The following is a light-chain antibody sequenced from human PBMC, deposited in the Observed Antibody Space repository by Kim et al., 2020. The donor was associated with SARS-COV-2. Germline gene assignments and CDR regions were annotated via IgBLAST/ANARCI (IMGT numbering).Light chain of an antibody. J-gene: IGLJ1*01. CDR2: TGN. CDR1: SSNIGSNT. CDR3: GAWDDTLKGYV. V-gene: IGLV1-44*01. Sequence: ELTQPPSASGTPGQRVTISCSGSSSNIGSNTINWYQQLPGMAPKLLIYTGNLRPSGVPDRFSGSKSGTSASLAISGLQSEDEGDYYCGAWDDTLKGYVFGTGTKVTVL.